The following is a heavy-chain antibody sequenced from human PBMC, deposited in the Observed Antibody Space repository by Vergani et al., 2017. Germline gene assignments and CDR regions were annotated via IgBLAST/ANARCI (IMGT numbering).Heavy chain of an antibody. D-gene: IGHD2-15*01. CDR3: ARRSRSCSGGSCYSGGFGY. J-gene: IGHJ4*02. CDR1: GGSISSSNW. V-gene: IGHV4-4*02. CDR2: IYHSGST. Sequence: QVQLQESGPGLVKPSGTLSLTCAVSGGSISSSNWWSWVRQPPGKGLEWIGEIYHSGSTNYNQSLKSRVTISVDKSKNQFSLKLSSVTAADTAVYYCARRSRSCSGGSCYSGGFGYWGQGTLVTVSS.